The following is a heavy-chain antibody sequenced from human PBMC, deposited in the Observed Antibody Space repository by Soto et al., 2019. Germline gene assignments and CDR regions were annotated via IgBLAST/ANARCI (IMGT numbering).Heavy chain of an antibody. CDR1: GFTFSSYS. Sequence: GGSLRLSCAASGFTFSSYSMNWVRQAPGKGLEWVSYISSSSSTIYYADSVKGRFTISRDNAKNSLYLQMNSLRAEDTAVYYCARGGVVTAIPYGMDVWGQGTTVTVSS. V-gene: IGHV3-48*04. D-gene: IGHD2-21*02. CDR2: ISSSSSTI. J-gene: IGHJ6*02. CDR3: ARGGVVTAIPYGMDV.